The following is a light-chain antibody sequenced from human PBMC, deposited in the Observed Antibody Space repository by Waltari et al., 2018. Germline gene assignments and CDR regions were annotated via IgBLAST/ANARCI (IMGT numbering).Light chain of an antibody. CDR1: QSVSRH. Sequence: IVLTQSPATLSLSPGERATLPCRASQSVSRHLAWYQQKPGQAPRLLIYDASSRATGIPARFSDSGSGTDFTLTISSLEPEDFAVYYCQQRYNFGTFGQGTKLEIK. J-gene: IGKJ2*02. CDR3: QQRYNFGT. CDR2: DAS. V-gene: IGKV3-11*01.